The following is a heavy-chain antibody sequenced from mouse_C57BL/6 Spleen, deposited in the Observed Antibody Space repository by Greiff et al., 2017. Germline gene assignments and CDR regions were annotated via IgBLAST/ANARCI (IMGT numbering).Heavy chain of an antibody. Sequence: QVQLQQPGAELVKPGASVKMSCKASGYTFTSSWITWVKQRPGQGLEWIGDIYPGSGSTNYNEKFKSKATLTVDTSSSTAYMQLSSLTSEDSAVYCCATSYYGNAMDYWGQGTSVTVSS. CDR2: IYPGSGST. J-gene: IGHJ4*01. D-gene: IGHD1-1*01. V-gene: IGHV1-55*01. CDR1: GYTFTSSW. CDR3: ATSYYGNAMDY.